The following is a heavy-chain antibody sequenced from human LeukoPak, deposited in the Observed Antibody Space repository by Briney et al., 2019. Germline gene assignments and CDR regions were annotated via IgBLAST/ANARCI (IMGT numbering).Heavy chain of an antibody. Sequence: SETLSLTCAFYGGSFSDYCWTWIRQPPGKGLEWIGEINHSGSTDYNPSLKSRVTISVVTSKNQFSLKLSSVTAADTAVYYCARHLDSSGYYNWFDPWGQGTLVTVSS. D-gene: IGHD3-22*01. CDR1: GGSFSDYC. V-gene: IGHV4-34*01. CDR3: ARHLDSSGYYNWFDP. CDR2: INHSGST. J-gene: IGHJ5*02.